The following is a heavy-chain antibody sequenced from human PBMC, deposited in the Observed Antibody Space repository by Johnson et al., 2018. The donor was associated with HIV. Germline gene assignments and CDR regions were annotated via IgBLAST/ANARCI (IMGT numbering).Heavy chain of an antibody. V-gene: IGHV3-7*01. CDR3: ARDKGHAFDI. CDR2: IKQDGSEK. J-gene: IGHJ3*02. CDR1: GFTFSSYG. Sequence: EVQLVESGGGVVQPGRSLRLSCAASGFTFSSYGMHWVRQAPGKGLEWVANIKQDGSEKYYVDSVKGRFTISRDNSKNTLYLQMNSLRAEDTAVYYCARDKGHAFDIWGQGTMVTVSS.